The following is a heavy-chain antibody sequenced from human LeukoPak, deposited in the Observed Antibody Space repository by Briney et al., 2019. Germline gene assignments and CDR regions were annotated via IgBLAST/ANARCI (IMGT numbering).Heavy chain of an antibody. CDR2: IFTGDTT. Sequence: GRSLRLSCAASGFFFDDYGMHWVRQAPGKGLEWVSFIFTGDTTYYADSVKGRFTISRDNSKNLLYLQMNSLRVEDTAVYYCARDGGSGSVIPQPSGSVYYYGMDVWGQGTTVTVSS. CDR3: ARDGGSGSVIPQPSGSVYYYGMDV. V-gene: IGHV3-53*01. J-gene: IGHJ6*02. D-gene: IGHD3-10*01. CDR1: GFFFDDYG.